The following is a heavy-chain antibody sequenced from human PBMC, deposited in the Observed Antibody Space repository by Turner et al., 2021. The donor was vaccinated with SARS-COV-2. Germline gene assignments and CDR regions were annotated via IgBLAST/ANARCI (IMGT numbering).Heavy chain of an antibody. Sequence: QVQLVQSGAEVKKPGSSVKVSCKASGGSFSSYAISWVRQAPGQGHEWMGGIIPIRGIANYAQKFQGRVTITADESTSTAYMELSSLRSEDTAVYYCARFTAYDSSGSTFDYWGQGTLVTVSS. J-gene: IGHJ4*02. CDR1: GGSFSSYA. V-gene: IGHV1-69*10. CDR2: IIPIRGIA. D-gene: IGHD3-22*01. CDR3: ARFTAYDSSGSTFDY.